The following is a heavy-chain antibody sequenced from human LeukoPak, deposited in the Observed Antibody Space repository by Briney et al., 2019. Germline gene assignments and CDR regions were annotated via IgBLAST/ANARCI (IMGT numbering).Heavy chain of an antibody. Sequence: PGGSLRLSCTASGFTFKDYAMYWVRQAPGKGLEWVSGISWNSGTTDYADSVKGRFTVSRDNSKNTLYLQMNSLRAEDTAVYYCARVEGGDYFDYWGQGTLVTVSS. V-gene: IGHV3-9*01. J-gene: IGHJ4*02. CDR1: GFTFKDYA. CDR2: ISWNSGTT. CDR3: ARVEGGDYFDY. D-gene: IGHD3-16*01.